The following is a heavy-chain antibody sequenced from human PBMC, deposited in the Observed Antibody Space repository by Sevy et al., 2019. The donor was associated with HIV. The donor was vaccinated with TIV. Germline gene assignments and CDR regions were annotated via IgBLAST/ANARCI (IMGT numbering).Heavy chain of an antibody. J-gene: IGHJ4*02. D-gene: IGHD6-19*01. V-gene: IGHV3-13*01. CDR3: ARAYSSGWYDY. CDR2: IGTAGDT. Sequence: GGYLRLSCAASGFTFSSYDMHWVRQATGKGLEWVSAIGTAGDTYYPGSVKGRFTISRENAKNSLYLQMNSLRVGDTAVYYCARAYSSGWYDYWGQGTLVAVSS. CDR1: GFTFSSYD.